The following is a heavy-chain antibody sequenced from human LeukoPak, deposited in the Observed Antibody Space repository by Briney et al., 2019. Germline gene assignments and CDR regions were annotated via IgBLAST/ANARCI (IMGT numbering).Heavy chain of an antibody. D-gene: IGHD3-10*01. Sequence: GGSLRLSCAASGFTFSSYGMHWVRQAPGKGLGWVAPIWYDGSNEYYADSVKGRFTISRDNSKNTLYLQMNSLRAEDTAVYYCARGTGSYYYGMDVWGQGTTVTVSS. CDR1: GFTFSSYG. V-gene: IGHV3-33*08. CDR3: ARGTGSYYYGMDV. J-gene: IGHJ6*02. CDR2: IWYDGSNE.